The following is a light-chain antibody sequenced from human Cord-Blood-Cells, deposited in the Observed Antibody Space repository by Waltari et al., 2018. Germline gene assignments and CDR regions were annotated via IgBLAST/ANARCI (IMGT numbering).Light chain of an antibody. CDR1: SSKIGSNY. Sequence: QSVLTQPPSASGTPGQRVTISCSGSSSKIGSNYVYWYQQLPGTAPKLLIYGNNQRPSGVPGRFSGSKSGTSASLTISGLRSEDEADYYCAAWDDSLSGPVFGGGTKLTVL. J-gene: IGLJ2*01. V-gene: IGLV1-47*01. CDR3: AAWDDSLSGPV. CDR2: GNN.